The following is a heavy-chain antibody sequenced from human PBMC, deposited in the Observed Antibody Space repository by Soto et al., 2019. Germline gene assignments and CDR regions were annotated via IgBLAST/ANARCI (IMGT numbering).Heavy chain of an antibody. Sequence: PSETLSLTCSVSGVSINSGDYDWSWIRQHPGKGLEWIAYIYYSGNTGYNPSLRSRLSISLDMSNNQFSLELRSVTAADTAVYYCAREGYNYNGLDVWGQGTTVT. J-gene: IGHJ6*02. D-gene: IGHD3-10*01. CDR2: IYYSGNT. CDR1: GVSINSGDYD. V-gene: IGHV4-31*03. CDR3: AREGYNYNGLDV.